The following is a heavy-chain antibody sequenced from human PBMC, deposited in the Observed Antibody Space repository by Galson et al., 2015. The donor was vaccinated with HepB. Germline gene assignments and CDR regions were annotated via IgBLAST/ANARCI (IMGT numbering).Heavy chain of an antibody. J-gene: IGHJ4*02. Sequence: SLRLSCAASGFTFSSYWMSWVRQAPGKGLEWVANIKQDGSEKYYVDSVKGRFTISRDNAKNSLYLQMNSLRAEDTAVYYCARDLAYSSSSACFDYWGQGTLVTVSS. D-gene: IGHD6-6*01. CDR3: ARDLAYSSSSACFDY. V-gene: IGHV3-7*03. CDR2: IKQDGSEK. CDR1: GFTFSSYW.